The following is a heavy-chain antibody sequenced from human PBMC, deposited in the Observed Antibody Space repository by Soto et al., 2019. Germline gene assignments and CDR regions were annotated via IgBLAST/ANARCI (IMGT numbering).Heavy chain of an antibody. D-gene: IGHD6-6*01. Sequence: QVQLVQSGSEVKKPGASLKVSCRASGYNFTDYYLHWVRQAPGQGLECMGWINPKNVDTNSAQKFQGRVTMTRDTSISTVYMEVSRLRSDDTAVYYCARSVSFITPRPDYWGQGTLVTVSS. CDR2: INPKNVDT. CDR1: GYNFTDYY. CDR3: ARSVSFITPRPDY. J-gene: IGHJ4*02. V-gene: IGHV1-2*02.